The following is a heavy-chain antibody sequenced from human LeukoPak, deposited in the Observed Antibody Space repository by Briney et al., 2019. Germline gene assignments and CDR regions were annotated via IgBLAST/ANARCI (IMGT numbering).Heavy chain of an antibody. CDR2: ISGSGGST. Sequence: GGSLRLSCAASGFTFSSYAMSWVRQAPGKGLEWVSAISGSGGSTYYADSVKGRFTISRDNSKNTLYLQMNSLRAEDTAVYYCARDGPPSYEWIQLWLGVWGKGTTVTVSS. CDR3: ARDGPPSYEWIQLWLGV. J-gene: IGHJ6*04. V-gene: IGHV3-23*01. D-gene: IGHD5-18*01. CDR1: GFTFSSYA.